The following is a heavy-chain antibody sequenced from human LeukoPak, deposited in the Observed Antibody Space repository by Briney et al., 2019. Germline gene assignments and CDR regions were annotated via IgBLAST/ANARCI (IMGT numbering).Heavy chain of an antibody. J-gene: IGHJ4*02. V-gene: IGHV4-4*02. CDR1: GGSISSNYW. Sequence: SGTLSLTCTVSGGSISSNYWWSWIRQSPGKGLVWIGEIYHSGSTNYHPSLKSRVTMSIDKSKNQFSLILSSVTAADTAVYYCARDRYISNWHFDYWGQGTLVTVSS. CDR2: IYHSGST. CDR3: ARDRYISNWHFDY. D-gene: IGHD6-13*01.